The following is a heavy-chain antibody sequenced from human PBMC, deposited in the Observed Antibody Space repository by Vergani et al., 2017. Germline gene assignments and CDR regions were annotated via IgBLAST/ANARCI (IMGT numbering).Heavy chain of an antibody. D-gene: IGHD1-1*01. V-gene: IGHV3-33*01. J-gene: IGHJ5*01. CDR2: IWYDGSNK. Sequence: QVQLVESEGGVVQPGRSLTLSCVASGFTFSSHGMHWVRQAPGKGLEWVAVIWYDGSNKYYGDSVKVRFTISRANSKNTLYLQMNSLRVEDTAVYYCARWGNEKRLDSWGQGTLVTVSS. CDR1: GFTFSSHG. CDR3: ARWGNEKRLDS.